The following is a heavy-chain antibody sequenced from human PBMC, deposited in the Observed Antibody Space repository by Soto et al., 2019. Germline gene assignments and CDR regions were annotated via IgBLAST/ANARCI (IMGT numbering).Heavy chain of an antibody. Sequence: QVQLVQSGAEVKKPGASVKVSCKVSGYTLTELSMHWVRQAPGKGLEWRGGFDPEDGETIYAQKFEGRVTMTEDTSTDTAYMELSSVRSEDTAVYYCATFPYSSSWSYYFDYWGQGTLVTVSS. V-gene: IGHV1-24*01. CDR3: ATFPYSSSWSYYFDY. CDR2: FDPEDGET. CDR1: GYTLTELS. J-gene: IGHJ4*02. D-gene: IGHD6-13*01.